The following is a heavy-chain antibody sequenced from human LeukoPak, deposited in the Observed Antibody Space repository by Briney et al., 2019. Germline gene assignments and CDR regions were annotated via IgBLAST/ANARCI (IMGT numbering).Heavy chain of an antibody. CDR3: AKRRGPALQDYASTGYDF. Sequence: GGSLRLSCAASGFTFPSYAMSWVRQAPGKGLEWVSVISSSGGATFYADSVRGRFTISRDNSNNALYLELNSLTADDPAVYYCAKRRGPALQDYASTGYDFWGRGTLVSVSS. CDR1: GFTFPSYA. V-gene: IGHV3-23*01. CDR2: ISSSGGAT. J-gene: IGHJ4*02. D-gene: IGHD3-22*01.